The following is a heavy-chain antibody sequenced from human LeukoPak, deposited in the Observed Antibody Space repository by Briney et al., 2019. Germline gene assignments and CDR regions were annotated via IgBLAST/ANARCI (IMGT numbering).Heavy chain of an antibody. D-gene: IGHD6-19*01. CDR1: GFTFSSYG. CDR3: ARVGQWHLGRYYMDV. J-gene: IGHJ6*03. CDR2: VYHSGTT. Sequence: PGGSLRLSCAASGFTFSSYGMHWIRQPPGKGLEWIGSVYHSGTTYYNPSLKSRVSISGDTSKNQISMKLSSVTAADTAVYYCARVGQWHLGRYYMDVWGKGTTVTVSS. V-gene: IGHV4-38-2*01.